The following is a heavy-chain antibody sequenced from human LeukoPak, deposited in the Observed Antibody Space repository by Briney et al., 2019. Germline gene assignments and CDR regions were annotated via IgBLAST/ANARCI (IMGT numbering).Heavy chain of an antibody. V-gene: IGHV3-7*01. D-gene: IGHD6-6*01. CDR1: GFTFSDYY. Sequence: GGSLRLSCAASGFTFSDYYMSWIRQAPGKGLEWVANIKEDGSEEYYVDSVRGRFTISRDNAKNSLYLQMNSLRAEDSAVYYCARDFYSTSESTFDYWGQGALVTVSS. CDR2: IKEDGSEE. CDR3: ARDFYSTSESTFDY. J-gene: IGHJ4*02.